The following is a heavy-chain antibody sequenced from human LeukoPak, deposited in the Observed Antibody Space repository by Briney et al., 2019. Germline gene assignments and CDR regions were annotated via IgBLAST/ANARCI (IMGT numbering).Heavy chain of an antibody. Sequence: GGSLRLSCAASGFTFSDYYMSWIRQAPGKGLEWVSYISSSGSTIYYADSVKGRFTISRDNAKNSLYLQMNSLRAEDTAVYYCARVPATGTTGWFDPWGQGTLVTVSS. CDR2: ISSSGSTI. CDR1: GFTFSDYY. J-gene: IGHJ5*02. V-gene: IGHV3-11*01. CDR3: ARVPATGTTGWFDP. D-gene: IGHD1-7*01.